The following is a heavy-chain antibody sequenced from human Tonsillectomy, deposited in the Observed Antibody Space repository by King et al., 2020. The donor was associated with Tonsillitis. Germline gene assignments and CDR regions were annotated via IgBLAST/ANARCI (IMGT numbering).Heavy chain of an antibody. D-gene: IGHD6-19*01. CDR3: ARGSSGWEYWYFDL. CDR2: ISYDGGNK. V-gene: IGHV3-30-3*01. Sequence: VQLVESGGGVVQPGRSLRLSCAASGFTFSSYAMHWVRQAPGKGLEWVTVISYDGGNKYYADSVKDRFTISRDNSKNTLYLQMNSLRAEDTAVYYCARGSSGWEYWYFDLWGRGTLVTVSS. CDR1: GFTFSSYA. J-gene: IGHJ2*01.